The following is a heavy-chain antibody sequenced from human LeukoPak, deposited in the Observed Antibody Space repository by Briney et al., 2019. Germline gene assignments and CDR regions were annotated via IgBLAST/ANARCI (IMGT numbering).Heavy chain of an antibody. V-gene: IGHV3-15*01. CDR1: GFTFSSYA. D-gene: IGHD3-10*01. J-gene: IGHJ4*02. CDR3: TPVLLWFGEQHGDY. Sequence: PGGSLRLSCAASGFTFSSYAMNWVRQAPGKGLEWVGRIKSKTDGGTTDYAAPVKGRFTISRDDSKNTLYLQMNSLKTEDTAVYYCTPVLLWFGEQHGDYWGQGTLVTVSS. CDR2: IKSKTDGGTT.